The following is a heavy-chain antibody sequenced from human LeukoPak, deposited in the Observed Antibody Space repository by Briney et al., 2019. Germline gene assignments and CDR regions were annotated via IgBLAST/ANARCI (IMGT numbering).Heavy chain of an antibody. D-gene: IGHD3-22*01. CDR1: GFTFSSYW. CDR3: ARDSLYYTGVGDYFDY. Sequence: PGGSLRLSCAASGFTFSSYWMHWVRHAPGKGLVWVSRINSDGSSTSYADPVKGRFTISRDNAKNTLYLQMNSLRAEDTAVYYCARDSLYYTGVGDYFDYWGQGTLVTVSS. CDR2: INSDGSST. V-gene: IGHV3-74*01. J-gene: IGHJ4*02.